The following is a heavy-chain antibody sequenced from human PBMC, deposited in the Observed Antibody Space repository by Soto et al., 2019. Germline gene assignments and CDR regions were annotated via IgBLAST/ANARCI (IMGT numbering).Heavy chain of an antibody. CDR1: GGSISSGDFY. Sequence: SETLSLTCTASGGSISSGDFYWGWIRQPPGMGLEWIGSINYSGSTYYNPSLRSRVTISVDTSKNQFSLEKSSVTAADTAIYYCARHSVSGWFFDYWGQGTLVTVSS. CDR2: INYSGST. V-gene: IGHV4-39*01. J-gene: IGHJ4*02. D-gene: IGHD6-13*01. CDR3: ARHSVSGWFFDY.